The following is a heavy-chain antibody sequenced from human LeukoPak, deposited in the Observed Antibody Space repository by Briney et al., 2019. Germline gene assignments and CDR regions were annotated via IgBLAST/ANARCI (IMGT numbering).Heavy chain of an antibody. D-gene: IGHD3-3*01. Sequence: GGSLRLSCAASGFTFSSYSMNWVRQAPGKGLEWVSSISSSSYIYYADSVKGRFTISRDNAKNTLYLQMNSLRAEDTAVYYCARESGYYAFDIWGQGTMVTVSS. V-gene: IGHV3-21*01. CDR3: ARESGYYAFDI. CDR1: GFTFSSYS. CDR2: ISSSSYI. J-gene: IGHJ3*02.